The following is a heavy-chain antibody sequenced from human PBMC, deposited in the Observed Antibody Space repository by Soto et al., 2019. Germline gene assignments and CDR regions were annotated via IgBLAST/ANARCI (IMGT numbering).Heavy chain of an antibody. CDR3: ARDGVGTTTYFGYFAY. V-gene: IGHV3-33*01. Sequence: QVQLVESGGGVVQPGRSLRLSCAASAVTFTGFGMHWVRQAPGKGLEWVAVIRFDGSNTYYADSVQGLFTISSDNPQTMLYLQMNSLRAEDTAIYYCARDGVGTTTYFGYFAYWGLGTLVTVSS. J-gene: IGHJ4*02. CDR2: IRFDGSNT. D-gene: IGHD1-26*01. CDR1: AVTFTGFG.